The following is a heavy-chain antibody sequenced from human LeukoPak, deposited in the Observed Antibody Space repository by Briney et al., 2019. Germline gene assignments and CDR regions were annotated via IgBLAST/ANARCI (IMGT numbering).Heavy chain of an antibody. CDR1: GFTFSSYV. CDR2: ISSSGSTI. D-gene: IGHD3-9*01. CDR3: ARGTFDDILTGYYLNWFDP. Sequence: PGGSLRLSCAASGFTFSSYVMHWVRQAPGKGLEWVSYISSSGSTIYYADSVKGRFTISRDNAKNSLYLQMNSLRAEDTAVYYCARGTFDDILTGYYLNWFDPWGQGTLVTVSS. J-gene: IGHJ5*02. V-gene: IGHV3-48*04.